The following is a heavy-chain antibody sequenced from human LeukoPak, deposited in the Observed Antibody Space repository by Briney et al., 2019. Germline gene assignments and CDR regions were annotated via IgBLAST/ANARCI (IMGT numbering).Heavy chain of an antibody. Sequence: ASVKVSCKTSGFIFNNYYVHWVRQAPGQGLGWMGIINPSGGGTSNAQKFKGRVTVTRDTSTTTVYLDLNSLRSEDTAVYYCVTDEGGGGKSVGWGQGTLVTVSS. V-gene: IGHV1-46*02. CDR2: INPSGGGT. D-gene: IGHD4-23*01. CDR1: GFIFNNYY. CDR3: VTDEGGGGKSVG. J-gene: IGHJ4*02.